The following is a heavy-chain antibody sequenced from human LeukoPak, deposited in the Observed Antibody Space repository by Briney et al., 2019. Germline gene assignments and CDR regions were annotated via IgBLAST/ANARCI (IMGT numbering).Heavy chain of an antibody. Sequence: PGRSLRLSCAASGFTFSSYAMHWVRQAPGKGLEWVAVISYDGSNKYYADSVKGRFTISRDNSKNTLYLQMNSLRAEDTAVYYCARDGAQDIVVVPAAIFRRVYYHYGMDVWGQGTTVTVSS. CDR2: ISYDGSNK. J-gene: IGHJ6*02. CDR3: ARDGAQDIVVVPAAIFRRVYYHYGMDV. CDR1: GFTFSSYA. V-gene: IGHV3-30-3*01. D-gene: IGHD2-2*02.